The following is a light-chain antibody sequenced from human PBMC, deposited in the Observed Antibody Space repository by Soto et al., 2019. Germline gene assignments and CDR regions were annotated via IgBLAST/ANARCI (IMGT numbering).Light chain of an antibody. V-gene: IGLV2-14*01. Sequence: QYALTQPASVSGSPGQSITISCTGNSSDVGGYNYVSWYQQHPGKAPKLMIYEVSNRPSGVSNRFSGSKSGNTASLTISGLQAEDEADYYCCSYTSSSTLVVFGGGTKLTVL. J-gene: IGLJ2*01. CDR3: CSYTSSSTLVV. CDR2: EVS. CDR1: SSDVGGYNY.